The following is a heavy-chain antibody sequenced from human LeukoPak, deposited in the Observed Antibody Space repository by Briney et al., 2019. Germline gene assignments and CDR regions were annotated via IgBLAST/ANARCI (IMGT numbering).Heavy chain of an antibody. V-gene: IGHV3-48*02. CDR3: ATPSELRLAVGESQFDY. J-gene: IGHJ4*02. Sequence: PGGSLRLSCAASGFTFSSYSMNWVRQAPGKGLEWVSYISSSGTTKYYADSVKGRFTISRDNAKNSLYLQMNSLRDEDTAVYYCATPSELRLAVGESQFDYWGQGTLVTVSS. D-gene: IGHD3-3*01. CDR2: ISSSGTTK. CDR1: GFTFSSYS.